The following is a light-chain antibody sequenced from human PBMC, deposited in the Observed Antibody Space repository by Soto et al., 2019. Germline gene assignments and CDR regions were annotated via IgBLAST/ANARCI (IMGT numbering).Light chain of an antibody. Sequence: EIVLTQSPGTLSLSPGERATLSCRAGQSVSSSYLAWYQQKPGQAPRLLIYGASSRATGIPDRFSGSGSGKDFTLTISRLEPEDFALYYCQQYGGSLSWTFGQGTKVEIK. CDR2: GAS. CDR3: QQYGGSLSWT. V-gene: IGKV3-20*01. CDR1: QSVSSSY. J-gene: IGKJ1*01.